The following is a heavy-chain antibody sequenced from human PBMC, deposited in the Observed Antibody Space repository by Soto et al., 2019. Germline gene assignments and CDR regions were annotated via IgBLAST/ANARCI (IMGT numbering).Heavy chain of an antibody. J-gene: IGHJ3*02. CDR3: ARDWGSDAFDI. CDR1: GGTFGNSA. V-gene: IGHV1-69*13. D-gene: IGHD7-27*01. CDR2: IIPIFGTA. Sequence: SVKVSCKASGGTFGNSAISWVRQAPGQGLEWMGGIIPIFGTANYAQKFQGRVTITADESTSTAYMELSSLRSEDTAVYYCARDWGSDAFDIWGQGTMVTVSS.